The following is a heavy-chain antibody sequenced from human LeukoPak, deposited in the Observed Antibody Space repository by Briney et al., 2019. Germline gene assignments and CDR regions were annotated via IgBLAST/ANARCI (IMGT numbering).Heavy chain of an antibody. J-gene: IGHJ4*02. CDR2: INPNSGGT. Sequence: ASVKVSCKASGYTFTAYYMHWVRQAPGQGLEWMGWINPNSGGTKSGQKFQGRITMTSDTSTSTAYMELSSLSSDDTAVFYCATVSVSSSSGFDYWGQGTLVTVSS. D-gene: IGHD6-6*01. CDR3: ATVSVSSSSGFDY. V-gene: IGHV1-2*02. CDR1: GYTFTAYY.